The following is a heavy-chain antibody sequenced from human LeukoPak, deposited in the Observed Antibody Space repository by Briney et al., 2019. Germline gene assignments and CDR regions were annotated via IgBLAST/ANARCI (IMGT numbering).Heavy chain of an antibody. CDR2: IHDRGSD. Sequence: SETLSLTCSVSGASITTTNFWWTWIRQSPGGGLEWIGYIHDRGSDKYNPALESRATLSVDTSKNQFSLKLNSVTAADTAVYYCARYGLVEFRNAFQYWGQGILVSVSS. CDR1: GASITTTNFW. J-gene: IGHJ1*01. CDR3: ARYGLVEFRNAFQY. D-gene: IGHD6-6*01. V-gene: IGHV4-61*01.